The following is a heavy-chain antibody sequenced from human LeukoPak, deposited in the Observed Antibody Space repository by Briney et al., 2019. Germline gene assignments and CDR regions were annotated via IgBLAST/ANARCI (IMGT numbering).Heavy chain of an antibody. D-gene: IGHD3-10*01. CDR1: GDSISRGDYY. Sequence: SQTLSLTCTVSGDSISRGDYYWSWIRQPAGKGLEWIGRISSSGSTNYNPSLKSRVTISVETSKNQFSLKLTSVPAADTAVYNCARGGYYGSGNDFRFDPWGQGTLVTVSS. V-gene: IGHV4-61*02. J-gene: IGHJ5*02. CDR2: ISSSGST. CDR3: ARGGYYGSGNDFRFDP.